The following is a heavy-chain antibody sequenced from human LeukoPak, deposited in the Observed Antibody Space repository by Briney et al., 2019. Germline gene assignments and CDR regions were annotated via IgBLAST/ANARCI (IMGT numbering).Heavy chain of an antibody. CDR2: IWYGGSNK. CDR1: GFTFSSYS. CDR3: AKSTGYCSSTSCYLPDY. D-gene: IGHD2-2*01. J-gene: IGHJ4*02. Sequence: GGSLRLSCAASGFTFSSYSMHWVRQAPGKGLEWVAVIWYGGSNKYYADSVKGRFTISRDNSKNTLYLQMNSLRAEDTAVYYCAKSTGYCSSTSCYLPDYWGQGTLVTVSS. V-gene: IGHV3-30*02.